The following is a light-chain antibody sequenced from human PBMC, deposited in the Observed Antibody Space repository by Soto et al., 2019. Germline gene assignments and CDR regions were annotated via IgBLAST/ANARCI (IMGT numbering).Light chain of an antibody. Sequence: QSALTQPASVSGSPGQSITISCTGTSSDVGGYNYVSWYQQHPGKAPKLMIYDVSYRPSGVSDRFSGSKSGNTASLTISGLQSEDEADYYCDSYTSGSSNVFGTGTKLTVL. CDR1: SSDVGGYNY. CDR2: DVS. V-gene: IGLV2-14*01. CDR3: DSYTSGSSNV. J-gene: IGLJ1*01.